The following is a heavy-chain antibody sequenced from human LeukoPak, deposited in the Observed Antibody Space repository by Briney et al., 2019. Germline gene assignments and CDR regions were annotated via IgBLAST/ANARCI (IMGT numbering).Heavy chain of an antibody. CDR2: ISYDGSNK. CDR3: AKGGSYGPVDFDY. J-gene: IGHJ4*02. Sequence: TGGSLRLSCAASGFTFSSYGMHWVRQAPGKGLEWVAVISYDGSNKYYADSVKGRFTISRDNSKNTLYLQMNSLRAEDTAVYYCAKGGSYGPVDFDYWGQGTLVTVSS. V-gene: IGHV3-30*18. D-gene: IGHD1-26*01. CDR1: GFTFSSYG.